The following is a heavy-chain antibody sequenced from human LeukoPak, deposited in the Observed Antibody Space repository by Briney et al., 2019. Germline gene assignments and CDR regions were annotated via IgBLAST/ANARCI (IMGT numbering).Heavy chain of an antibody. CDR3: TRMPSTEIYYFYYMDV. J-gene: IGHJ6*03. Sequence: AGGSLRLSCADSEFTFSSYTVNWVRQAPGKGLEWVSGISSLGVSTYYADSVRGRFTISRDNSESTVYLQMDSLGTEDTAVYYCTRMPSTEIYYFYYMDVWGKGTTVTVSS. D-gene: IGHD2-2*01. V-gene: IGHV3-23*01. CDR1: EFTFSSYT. CDR2: ISSLGVST.